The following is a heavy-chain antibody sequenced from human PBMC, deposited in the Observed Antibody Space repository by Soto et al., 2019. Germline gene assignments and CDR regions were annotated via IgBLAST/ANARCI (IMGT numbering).Heavy chain of an antibody. CDR1: GDSVSSNSAA. CDR3: ARIDYGDYLVNYYYYGMDV. D-gene: IGHD4-17*01. Sequence: QSQTLSLTCAISGDSVSSNSAAWNWIRQSPSRGLEWLGRTYYRSKWYNDYAVSVKSRITINPDTSKNQFSLQLNSVTPEDTAVYYCARIDYGDYLVNYYYYGMDVWGQGTTVTVSS. V-gene: IGHV6-1*01. J-gene: IGHJ6*02. CDR2: TYYRSKWYN.